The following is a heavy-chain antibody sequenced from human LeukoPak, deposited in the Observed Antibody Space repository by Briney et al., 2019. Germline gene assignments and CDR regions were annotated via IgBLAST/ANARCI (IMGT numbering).Heavy chain of an antibody. Sequence: SETLSLTCTVSGGSISSGGYYWGWIRQPPGKGLEWIGSIYYSGSTYYNPSLKSRVTISVDTSKNQFSLKLSSVTAADTAVYYCARRVVRGDDNWFDPWGQGTLVTVSS. CDR2: IYYSGST. CDR1: GGSISSGGYY. V-gene: IGHV4-39*01. J-gene: IGHJ5*02. CDR3: ARRVVRGDDNWFDP. D-gene: IGHD3-10*01.